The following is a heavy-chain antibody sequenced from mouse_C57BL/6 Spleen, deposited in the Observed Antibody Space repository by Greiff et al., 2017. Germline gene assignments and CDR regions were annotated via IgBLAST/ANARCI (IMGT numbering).Heavy chain of an antibody. D-gene: IGHD1-1*02. Sequence: QVQLQQPGAELVKPGASVKLSCKASGYTFTSYWMHWVKQRPGQGLEWIGRIHPNSGSTNYNEKFKSKATLTVDKSSSTAYMQLSRLTSEDSAVYYCARGGATGYFDYWGQGTTLTVSS. CDR2: IHPNSGST. V-gene: IGHV1-64*01. J-gene: IGHJ2*01. CDR1: GYTFTSYW. CDR3: ARGGATGYFDY.